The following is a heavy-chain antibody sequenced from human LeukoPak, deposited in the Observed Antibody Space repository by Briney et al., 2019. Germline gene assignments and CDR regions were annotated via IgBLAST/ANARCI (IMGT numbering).Heavy chain of an antibody. CDR1: GFTFSSYG. D-gene: IGHD3-22*01. V-gene: IGHV3-30*18. J-gene: IGHJ4*02. CDR3: AKDQGDSSGYYLQNYFDY. CDR2: ISYDGSNK. Sequence: PGGSLGLSCAASGFTFSSYGMHWVRQAPGKGLEWVAVISYDGSNKYYADSVKGRFTISRDNSKNTLYLQMNSLRAEDTAVYYCAKDQGDSSGYYLQNYFDYWGQGTLVTVSS.